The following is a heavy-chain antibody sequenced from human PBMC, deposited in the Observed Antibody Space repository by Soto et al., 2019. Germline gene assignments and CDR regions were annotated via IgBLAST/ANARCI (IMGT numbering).Heavy chain of an antibody. CDR1: GYTFTSYG. Sequence: QVHLVQSGAEVKKPGASVKVSCKGSGYTFTSYGITWVRQDPGQGLEWMGWISAHNGNTDYAQKLQGRVTVTRDTSTSTAYMELRSLRSDDTALYYCARGRYGDYWGQGALVTVSS. CDR2: ISAHNGNT. CDR3: ARGRYGDY. J-gene: IGHJ4*02. D-gene: IGHD1-1*01. V-gene: IGHV1-18*01.